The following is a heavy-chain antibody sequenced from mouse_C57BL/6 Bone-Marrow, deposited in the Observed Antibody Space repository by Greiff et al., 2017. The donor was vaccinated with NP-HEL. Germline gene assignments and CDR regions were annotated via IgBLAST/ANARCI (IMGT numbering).Heavy chain of an antibody. V-gene: IGHV1-9*01. D-gene: IGHD1-1*01. Sequence: QVQLQQSGAELMKPGASVKLSCKATGYTFTGYWIEWVKQRPGPGLEWIGEILPGSGSTNYNEKFKSKATFTADTSSNTAYMQLSSLTTEDSAIYYCARRAKEPLLLRYSYWYFDVWGTGTTVTVSS. CDR1: GYTFTGYW. J-gene: IGHJ1*03. CDR2: ILPGSGST. CDR3: ARRAKEPLLLRYSYWYFDV.